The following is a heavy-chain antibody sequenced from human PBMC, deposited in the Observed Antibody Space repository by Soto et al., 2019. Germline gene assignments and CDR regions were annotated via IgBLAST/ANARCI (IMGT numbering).Heavy chain of an antibody. CDR2: ISGSGGST. CDR3: AKDGGTVRFLEWSASPFGASNFDY. D-gene: IGHD3-3*01. CDR1: GFTFSSYA. V-gene: IGHV3-23*01. J-gene: IGHJ4*02. Sequence: TGGSLRLSCAASGFTFSSYAMSWGRQAPGKGLEGVSAISGSGGSTYYADSVKGRFTISRDNSKNTLYLQMNSLIAEDTAVYYCAKDGGTVRFLEWSASPFGASNFDYWGQGTLVTVSS.